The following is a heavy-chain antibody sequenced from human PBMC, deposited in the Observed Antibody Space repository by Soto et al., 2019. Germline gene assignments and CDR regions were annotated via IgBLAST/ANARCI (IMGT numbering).Heavy chain of an antibody. CDR1: GGSISSYY. Sequence: NPSETLSLTCTVSGGSISSYYWSWIRQPPGKGLEWIGYIYYSGSTNYNPSLKSRVTISVDTSKNQFSLKLSSVTAADTAVYYCARVGGSGIGYCSGGSCYQVLDYWGQGTLVTVSS. CDR2: IYYSGST. J-gene: IGHJ4*02. D-gene: IGHD2-15*01. V-gene: IGHV4-59*01. CDR3: ARVGGSGIGYCSGGSCYQVLDY.